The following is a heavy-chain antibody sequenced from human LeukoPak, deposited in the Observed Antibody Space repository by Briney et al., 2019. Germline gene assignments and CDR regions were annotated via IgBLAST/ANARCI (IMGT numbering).Heavy chain of an antibody. Sequence: GGSLRLSCAASGFTFSSYWMSWVRQAPGKGMEWVANIKQDGSEKYYVDSVKGRFTISRDNAKNSLYLQMNSLRAEDTAVYYCARDGGNYYDSSGYSLFPFDIWGQGTMVTVSS. CDR2: IKQDGSEK. CDR3: ARDGGNYYDSSGYSLFPFDI. J-gene: IGHJ3*02. V-gene: IGHV3-7*01. CDR1: GFTFSSYW. D-gene: IGHD3-22*01.